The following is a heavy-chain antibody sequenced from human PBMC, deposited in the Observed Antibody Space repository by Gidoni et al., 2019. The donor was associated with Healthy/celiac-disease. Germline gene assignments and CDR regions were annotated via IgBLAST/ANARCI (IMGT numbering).Heavy chain of an antibody. CDR2: ISSSSSYI. CDR3: ARDWDQQPKHNWFDP. V-gene: IGHV3-21*01. D-gene: IGHD6-13*01. Sequence: EVQLVESGGGLVKPGGSLRLSCAASGVTVSSYSMNWVRQAPGKGLEWVSSISSSSSYIYYADSVKGRFTISRDNAKNSLYLQMNSLRAEDTAVYYCARDWDQQPKHNWFDPWGQGTLVTVSS. J-gene: IGHJ5*02. CDR1: GVTVSSYS.